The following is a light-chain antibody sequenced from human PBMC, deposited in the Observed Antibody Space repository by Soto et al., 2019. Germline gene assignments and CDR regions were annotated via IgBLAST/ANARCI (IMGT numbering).Light chain of an antibody. V-gene: IGLV2-14*01. J-gene: IGLJ1*01. CDR3: SSYTSSNTHV. CDR1: SSDVGGYNF. CDR2: EVN. Sequence: QSVLTQPASVSGSPGQSITISCNGKSSDVGGYNFVSWLQQHPGKAPKLMIYEVNERPSGVSNRFSGSKSGNTASLTISGLQAEDEADYYCSSYTSSNTHVFGTGTKVTVL.